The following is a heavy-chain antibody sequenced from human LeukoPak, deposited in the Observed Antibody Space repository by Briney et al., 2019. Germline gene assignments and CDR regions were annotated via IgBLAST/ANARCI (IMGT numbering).Heavy chain of an antibody. CDR2: MNPNSGNT. J-gene: IGHJ5*02. CDR1: GYTFTSYD. V-gene: IGHV1-8*01. Sequence: GASVKVSCKASGYTFTSYDINWVRQATGQGLEWMGWMNPNSGNTGYAQKFQGRVTMTRNTSISTAYMELRSLRSDDTAVYYCARSDYYDSSGYLRTWGQGTLVTVSS. CDR3: ARSDYYDSSGYLRT. D-gene: IGHD3-22*01.